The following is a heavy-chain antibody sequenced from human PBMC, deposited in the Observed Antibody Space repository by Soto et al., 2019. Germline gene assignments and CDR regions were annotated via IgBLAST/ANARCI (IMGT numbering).Heavy chain of an antibody. Sequence: QITLKESGPTLVTPTQTLTLTCTFSGFSLGTSGVGVGWIRQPPGKALEWLVIIYWDDDKRYSPSLRSRITVTKHTSRNQVVLTMTNVDPVDTGTYFCAHRRMGVSPWDDGDFDYWGQGTMVTVSS. CDR3: AHRRMGVSPWDDGDFDY. J-gene: IGHJ4*02. V-gene: IGHV2-5*02. CDR1: GFSLGTSGVG. CDR2: IYWDDDK. D-gene: IGHD1-26*01.